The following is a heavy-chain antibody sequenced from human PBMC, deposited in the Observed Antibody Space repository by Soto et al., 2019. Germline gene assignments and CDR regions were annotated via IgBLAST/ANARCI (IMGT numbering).Heavy chain of an antibody. V-gene: IGHV1-18*04. CDR1: GYTFTSYC. Sequence: GASVKVSCKASGYTFTSYCISWVRQAPGQGLEWMGWISAYNGNTNYAQKLQGRVTMTTDTSTSTAYMELRSLRSDDTAVYYCAREWDCSSTSCYPDYWGQGTLVTVSS. CDR2: ISAYNGNT. CDR3: AREWDCSSTSCYPDY. J-gene: IGHJ4*02. D-gene: IGHD2-2*01.